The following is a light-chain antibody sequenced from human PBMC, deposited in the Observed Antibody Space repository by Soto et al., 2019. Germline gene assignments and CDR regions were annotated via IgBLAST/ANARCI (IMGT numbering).Light chain of an antibody. J-gene: IGLJ2*01. Sequence: QSVLTQPVSVSGSPGQSITISCTGTSTDVGGYNYVSWYQQHPGTVPKLLIYEVTNRPSGISNRFSGSKSGNTASLTISGLQPEDEAAYYCSSYTSTSTVVFGGGTKLTVL. V-gene: IGLV2-14*01. CDR1: STDVGGYNY. CDR2: EVT. CDR3: SSYTSTSTVV.